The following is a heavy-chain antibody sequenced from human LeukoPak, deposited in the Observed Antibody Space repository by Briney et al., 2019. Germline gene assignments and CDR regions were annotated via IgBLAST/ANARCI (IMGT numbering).Heavy chain of an antibody. J-gene: IGHJ3*02. CDR1: GGSISSYY. CDR2: IYYSGST. D-gene: IGHD6-13*01. V-gene: IGHV4-59*01. Sequence: SETLSLTCTVSGGSISSYYWSWIRQPPGKGLEWIGYIYYSGSTNYNPSLKSRVTISVDTSKNQFSLKLSSVTAADTAVYYCARTSAAGTGGAFDIWGQGTMVTVSS. CDR3: ARTSAAGTGGAFDI.